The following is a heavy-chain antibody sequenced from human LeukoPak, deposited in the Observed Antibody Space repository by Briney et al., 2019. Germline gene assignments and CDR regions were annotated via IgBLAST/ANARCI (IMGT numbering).Heavy chain of an antibody. D-gene: IGHD6-13*01. CDR2: IYPGDSDT. J-gene: IGHJ3*02. CDR1: GYSFTSYW. Sequence: HGESLRISCKGSGYSFTSYWIGWVRQMPGKGLEWMGIIYPGDSDTRYSPSFQGQVTISADKSISTAYLQWSSLKASDTAMYYCARPKAAAGPEASDIWGQGTMVTVSS. V-gene: IGHV5-51*01. CDR3: ARPKAAAGPEASDI.